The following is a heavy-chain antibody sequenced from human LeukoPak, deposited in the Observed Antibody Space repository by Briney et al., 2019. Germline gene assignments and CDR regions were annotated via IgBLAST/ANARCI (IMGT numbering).Heavy chain of an antibody. J-gene: IGHJ5*02. Sequence: KPSETLSLTCTVSGGSISSGGYYWSWIRQHPGKGLEWIGYIYYSGSTYYNPSLKSRVTISVDTSKNQFSLKLSSVTAADTAVYYCARERVQGITMVRGVFDPWGQGTLVTVSS. CDR1: GGSISSGGYY. V-gene: IGHV4-31*03. D-gene: IGHD3-10*01. CDR3: ARERVQGITMVRGVFDP. CDR2: IYYSGST.